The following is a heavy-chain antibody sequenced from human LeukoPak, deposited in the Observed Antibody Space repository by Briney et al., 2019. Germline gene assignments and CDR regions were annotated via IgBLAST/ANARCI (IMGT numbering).Heavy chain of an antibody. CDR1: GFTFSNFW. Sequence: GGSLRLSCAASGFTFSNFWMSWVRQAPGKGLEWVSSISSSSSYIYYAGSVKGRFTISRDNAKNSLYLQMNSLRAEDTAVYYCARAVTTITTMVEYWGQGTLVTVFS. V-gene: IGHV3-21*01. J-gene: IGHJ4*02. CDR2: ISSSSSYI. D-gene: IGHD4-11*01. CDR3: ARAVTTITTMVEY.